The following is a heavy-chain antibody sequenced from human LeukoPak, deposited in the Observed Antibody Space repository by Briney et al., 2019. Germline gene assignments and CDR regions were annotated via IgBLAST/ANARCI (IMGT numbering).Heavy chain of an antibody. CDR3: ATQKTAVTPYYFDY. Sequence: ASVKVSCKGSGYSFTTHGISWVRQAPGQGLEWMGWISLYNGNTNYAQSLQDRVTMTTDSSTDTAYMELRSLRPDDTAMYFCATQKTAVTPYYFDYWGQGTLVTVSS. J-gene: IGHJ4*02. V-gene: IGHV1-18*01. CDR2: ISLYNGNT. D-gene: IGHD4-17*01. CDR1: GYSFTTHG.